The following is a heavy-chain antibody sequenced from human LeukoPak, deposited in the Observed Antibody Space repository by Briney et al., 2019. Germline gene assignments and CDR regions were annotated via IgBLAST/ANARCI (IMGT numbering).Heavy chain of an antibody. CDR1: GFTFSSYA. V-gene: IGHV3-30*04. CDR2: ISYDGSNK. CDR3: ARDHVGPLFDY. D-gene: IGHD1-26*01. J-gene: IGHJ4*02. Sequence: GGSLRLSCAASGFTFSSYAMHWVRQAPGKGLEWVAVISYDGSNKYYADSVKGRFTISRDNAKNSLYLQMNSLRAEDTAVYYCARDHVGPLFDYWGQGTLVTVSS.